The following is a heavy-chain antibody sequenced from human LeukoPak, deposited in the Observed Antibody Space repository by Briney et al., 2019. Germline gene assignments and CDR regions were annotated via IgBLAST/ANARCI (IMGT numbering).Heavy chain of an antibody. D-gene: IGHD3-9*01. CDR3: AREHRLYYDILTGYSNPYFDY. V-gene: IGHV4-34*01. J-gene: IGHJ4*02. Sequence: PSETLSLTCAVYGGSFSGYYWSWIRQPPGKGLEWIGEINHSGSTNYNPSLKSRVTISVDTSKNQFSLKLSSVTAADTAVYYCAREHRLYYDILTGYSNPYFDYWGQGILVTVSS. CDR1: GGSFSGYY. CDR2: INHSGST.